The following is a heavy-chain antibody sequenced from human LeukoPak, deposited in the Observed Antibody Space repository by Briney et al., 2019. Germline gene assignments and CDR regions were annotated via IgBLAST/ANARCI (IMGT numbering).Heavy chain of an antibody. Sequence: GGSLRLSCVGSGFRFSSYRMVWVRQTPGKGLEWVASISSTNKYMDTADSVNGRFTASRDNAENSVFLHMTGLRLNDTGVYYCARDPETYWCFDLWAVAPWSLSRQ. J-gene: IGHJ2*01. CDR1: GFRFSSYR. CDR2: ISSTNKYM. CDR3: ARDPETYWCFDL. V-gene: IGHV3-21*01.